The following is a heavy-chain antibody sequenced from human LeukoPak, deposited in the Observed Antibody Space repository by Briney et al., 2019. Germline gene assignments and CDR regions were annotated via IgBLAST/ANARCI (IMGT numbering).Heavy chain of an antibody. D-gene: IGHD1-20*01. J-gene: IGHJ4*02. Sequence: SETLSLTCTVSGDSISTSNSYWGWIRQPPGKGLEWIGSIYYSGNTYYNASLKSRVTISVDTSKDQFSLKLSSVTAADTAVYYCARGARVYNWNFDYWGQGTLVTVSS. V-gene: IGHV4-39*07. CDR2: IYYSGNT. CDR1: GDSISTSNSY. CDR3: ARGARVYNWNFDY.